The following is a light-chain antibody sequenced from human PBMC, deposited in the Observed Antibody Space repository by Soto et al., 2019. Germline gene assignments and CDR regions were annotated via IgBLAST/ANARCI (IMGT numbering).Light chain of an antibody. CDR3: TSYTSSITYV. CDR1: SSDVGGYNF. Sequence: QSALTQPASVSGSPGQSITNSCTETSSDVGGYNFVSWYQHHPGKAPKLIIYDVSNRPSGVSNRFSGSKSGNTASLTISGLQAEDEADYYCTSYTSSITYVFGTGTKLTVL. CDR2: DVS. V-gene: IGLV2-14*03. J-gene: IGLJ1*01.